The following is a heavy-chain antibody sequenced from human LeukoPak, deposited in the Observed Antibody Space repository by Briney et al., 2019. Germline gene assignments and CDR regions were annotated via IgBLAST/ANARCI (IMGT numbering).Heavy chain of an antibody. Sequence: SETLSLTCTVSGGAISSYYWSWIRQPPGKGLEWIGYISYSGSTNYNPSLKSRVTISVETSKNQFSLKLSSVTAADTAVYYCATTGYRGFDIWGQGTMVTVSS. J-gene: IGHJ3*02. CDR1: GGAISSYY. V-gene: IGHV4-59*01. CDR3: ATTGYRGFDI. D-gene: IGHD5-18*01. CDR2: ISYSGST.